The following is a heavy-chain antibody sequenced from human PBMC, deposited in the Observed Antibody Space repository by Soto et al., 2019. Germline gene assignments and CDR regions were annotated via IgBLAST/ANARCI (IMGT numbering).Heavy chain of an antibody. J-gene: IGHJ4*02. Sequence: PSETLSLTCTVSGASVSSGDYYWSCIRQPPGKGLEWIGYTYSSGGSYYNPSLKGRLTISIDTSKNQFSLKLNSVTVADTAIYYCVGTGTTDDYWGRGTLVTVSS. CDR3: VGTGTTDDY. CDR2: TYSSGGS. D-gene: IGHD1-1*01. V-gene: IGHV4-30-4*01. CDR1: GASVSSGDYY.